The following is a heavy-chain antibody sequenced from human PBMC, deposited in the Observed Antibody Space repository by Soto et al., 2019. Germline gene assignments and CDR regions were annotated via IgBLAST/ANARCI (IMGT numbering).Heavy chain of an antibody. CDR3: ARGRGSGSYYNDAYYYGMDV. D-gene: IGHD3-10*01. J-gene: IGHJ6*02. V-gene: IGHV4-31*03. Sequence: SETLSLTCTVSGGSISSGGYYWSWIRQHPGKGLEWTGYIYYSGSTYYNPSLKSRVTISVDTSKNQFSLKLSSVTAADTAVYYCARGRGSGSYYNDAYYYGMDVWGQGTTVTVSS. CDR2: IYYSGST. CDR1: GGSISSGGYY.